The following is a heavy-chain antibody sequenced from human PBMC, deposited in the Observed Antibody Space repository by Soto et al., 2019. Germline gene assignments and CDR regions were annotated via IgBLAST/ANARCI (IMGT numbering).Heavy chain of an antibody. CDR1: GYTFTSYD. CDR2: MKPNSGNT. J-gene: IGHJ1*01. V-gene: IGHV1-8*01. CDR3: ARQNDYGDYVSYFQH. D-gene: IGHD4-17*01. Sequence: QVQLVQSRAEVKKPGASVKVSCKASGYTFTSYDINWVRQATGQGLEWMGWMKPNSGNTGYAQKFQGRVTMTRNTSISTAYMELSSLRSEDTAVYYCARQNDYGDYVSYFQHWGQGTLVTVSS.